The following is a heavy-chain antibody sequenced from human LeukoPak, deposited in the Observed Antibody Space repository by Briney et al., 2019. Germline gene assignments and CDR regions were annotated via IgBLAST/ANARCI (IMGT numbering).Heavy chain of an antibody. D-gene: IGHD3-16*01. J-gene: IGHJ4*02. CDR3: ARGTVGQGVIY. V-gene: IGHV3-21*01. CDR2: ISSSGSYI. CDR1: RFTFSSYS. Sequence: GGSLRLSCAASRFTFSSYSMNWVRQAPGKGLEWVSSISSSGSYIYYADSVKGRFTISRDNAKNSLYLQMNSLRAEDTAVYYCARGTVGQGVIYWGQGTLVTVSS.